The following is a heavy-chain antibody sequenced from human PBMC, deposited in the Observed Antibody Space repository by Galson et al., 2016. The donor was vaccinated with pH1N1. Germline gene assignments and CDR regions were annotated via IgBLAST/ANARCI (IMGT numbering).Heavy chain of an antibody. D-gene: IGHD3-22*01. CDR3: AKGTLPGYYDY. CDR2: ISGYNGNT. Sequence: SVKVSCKASGYMFSTYGINWVRKAPGQGPEWMGRISGYNGNTIYAQKFQARISMTIDKSTSTVYMDLRSLRFDDTAVYYWAKGTLPGYYDYWGQGTLVTVSS. CDR1: GYMFSTYG. V-gene: IGHV1-18*01. J-gene: IGHJ4*02.